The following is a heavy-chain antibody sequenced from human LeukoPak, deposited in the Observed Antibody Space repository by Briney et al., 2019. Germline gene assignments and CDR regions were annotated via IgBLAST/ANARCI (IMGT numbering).Heavy chain of an antibody. CDR1: GFTFSSYW. CDR3: ARDKIEGPTKLDY. CDR2: IKQDESEK. J-gene: IGHJ4*02. Sequence: GGSLRLSCAASGFTFSSYWMSWVRQAPGKGLEWVADIKQDESEKYYVDSLKGRFTISRDNAKNSLYLQMNRLRAEDTAVYYCARDKIEGPTKLDYWGQGILVTVSS. V-gene: IGHV3-7*01. D-gene: IGHD1-1*01.